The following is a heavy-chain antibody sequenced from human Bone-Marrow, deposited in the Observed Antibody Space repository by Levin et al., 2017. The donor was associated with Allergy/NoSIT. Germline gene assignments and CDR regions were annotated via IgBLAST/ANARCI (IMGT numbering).Heavy chain of an antibody. CDR1: GGSISSSNW. Sequence: SETLSLTCAVSGGSISSSNWWSWVRQPPGKGLEWIGEIYHSGSTNYNPSLKSRVTISVDKSKNQFSLKLSSVTAADTAVYYCARDSQLERRTRAIDYWGQGTLVTVSS. CDR2: IYHSGST. D-gene: IGHD1-1*01. J-gene: IGHJ4*02. V-gene: IGHV4-4*02. CDR3: ARDSQLERRTRAIDY.